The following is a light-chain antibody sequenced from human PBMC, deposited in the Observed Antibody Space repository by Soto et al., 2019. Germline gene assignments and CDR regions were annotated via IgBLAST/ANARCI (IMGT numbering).Light chain of an antibody. CDR2: AAS. CDR1: QSIRSY. J-gene: IGKJ4*01. CDR3: QQSYTFLT. Sequence: DIQMTQSPSSLSASVGDRITITCRASQSIRSYLNWYQQKPGKAPKLLIHAASSLTSGVPSRFSGSGFGTDFTLTIRSLQPEDFATYFCQQSYTFLTFGGGTKVEIK. V-gene: IGKV1-39*01.